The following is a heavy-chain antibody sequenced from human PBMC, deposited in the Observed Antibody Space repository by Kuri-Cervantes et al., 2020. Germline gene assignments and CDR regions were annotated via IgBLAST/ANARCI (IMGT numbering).Heavy chain of an antibody. D-gene: IGHD2-2*01. Sequence: SETLSLTCTVSGGSVSSGSYYWSWIRQPPGKGLEWIGYIYYSGSTNYNPSLKSRVTISVDTSKNQFSLKLSSVTAADTAVYYCARVRGGCSSTSCYWIFGMDVWGQGTTVTVSS. CDR3: ARVRGGCSSTSCYWIFGMDV. CDR2: IYYSGST. J-gene: IGHJ6*02. CDR1: GGSVSSGSYY. V-gene: IGHV4-61*01.